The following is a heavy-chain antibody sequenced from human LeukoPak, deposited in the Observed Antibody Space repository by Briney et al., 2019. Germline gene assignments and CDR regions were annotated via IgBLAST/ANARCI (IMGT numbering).Heavy chain of an antibody. D-gene: IGHD3-10*01. Sequence: SGPTLVKPTQTLTRTCTLSGLSLSTSGVGVGWIRQPPGKALEWLALIYWDDDKRYSPSLKSRLTITKDTSKNRVVLTMTNMDPVDTATYYCAHYGSGLYYFDYWGQGTLVTVSS. J-gene: IGHJ4*02. V-gene: IGHV2-5*02. CDR2: IYWDDDK. CDR1: GLSLSTSGVG. CDR3: AHYGSGLYYFDY.